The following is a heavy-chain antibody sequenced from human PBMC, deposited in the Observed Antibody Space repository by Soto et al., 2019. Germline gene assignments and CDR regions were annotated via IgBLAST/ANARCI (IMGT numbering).Heavy chain of an antibody. CDR2: IMPVFRRP. J-gene: IGHJ6*02. CDR1: GGTFRTSA. CDR3: ARNKDRLQLGGNYYFILDV. V-gene: IGHV1-69*12. Sequence: QVQLVQSGAEVKKPGSSVKVSCKASGGTFRTSAISWVRQAPGQGLEWVGGIMPVFRRPKYAQNFQDRVPITADEYTSTAYMELNSLRSDDTAVYYCARNKDRLQLGGNYYFILDVWGQGTAVTVSS. D-gene: IGHD1-1*01.